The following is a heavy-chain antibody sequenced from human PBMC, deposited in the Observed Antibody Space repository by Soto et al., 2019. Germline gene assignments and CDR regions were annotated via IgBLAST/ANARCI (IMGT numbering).Heavy chain of an antibody. D-gene: IGHD3-10*01. CDR2: IIPIFGTK. Sequence: QVQLVQSGTEVKKPGSSVKVSCKASGGTFSSYAISWVRQAPGQGLEWMGGIIPIFGTKNYAQRFQGRASITADEATSTTYMELRSLRSEDTAVYYCAGSYKYGSGTFDAFDIWGQGTLVTVSS. CDR1: GGTFSSYA. V-gene: IGHV1-69*01. J-gene: IGHJ3*02. CDR3: AGSYKYGSGTFDAFDI.